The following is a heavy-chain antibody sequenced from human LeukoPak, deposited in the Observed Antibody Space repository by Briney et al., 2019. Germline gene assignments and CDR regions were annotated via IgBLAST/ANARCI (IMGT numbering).Heavy chain of an antibody. D-gene: IGHD4-17*01. J-gene: IGHJ2*01. Sequence: SETLSLTCTVSGGSISSYYWSWIRQPPGKGLEWIGYIYYSGSTNYNPSLKSRVTKSVDTSKNQFSLKLSSVTAADTAVYYCARGGYGRYFDLWGRGTLVTVSS. CDR2: IYYSGST. CDR3: ARGGYGRYFDL. V-gene: IGHV4-59*01. CDR1: GGSISSYY.